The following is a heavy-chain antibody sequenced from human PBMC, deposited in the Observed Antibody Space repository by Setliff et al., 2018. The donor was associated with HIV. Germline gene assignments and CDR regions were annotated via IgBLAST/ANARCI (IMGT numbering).Heavy chain of an antibody. V-gene: IGHV3-74*03. CDR2: INSDGTST. D-gene: IGHD3-22*01. CDR3: ARDLSYDYDRSSDTFDY. CDR1: GFTFSRYG. J-gene: IGHJ4*02. Sequence: LRLSCAASGFTFSRYGMHWVRQAPGKGLEWVSRINSDGTSTTYADSVKGRFTISRDNAKNTLYLQMNSLRAEDTAVYYCARDLSYDYDRSSDTFDYWGQGTLVTVSS.